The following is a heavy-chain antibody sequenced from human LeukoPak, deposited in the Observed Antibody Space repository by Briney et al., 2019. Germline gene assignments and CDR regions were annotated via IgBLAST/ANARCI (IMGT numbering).Heavy chain of an antibody. V-gene: IGHV4-39*07. J-gene: IGHJ4*02. D-gene: IGHD3-3*01. CDR2: IYYSGST. CDR1: GGSISSSSYY. Sequence: PSETLSLTCTVSGGSISSSSYYWGWIRQPPGKGLEWIGSIYYSGSTYYNPSLKSRVTISVDTSKNQFSLKLSSVTAADTAVYYCARALYYDFWSGPYYFDYWGQGTLVTVSS. CDR3: ARALYYDFWSGPYYFDY.